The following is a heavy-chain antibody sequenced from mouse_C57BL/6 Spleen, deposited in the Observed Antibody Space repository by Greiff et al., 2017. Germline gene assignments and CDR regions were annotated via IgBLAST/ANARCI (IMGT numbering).Heavy chain of an antibody. D-gene: IGHD3-2*02. CDR1: GYTFTSYW. CDR2: IHPNSGSN. V-gene: IGHV1-64*01. Sequence: VQLLQPGAELVKPGASVKLSCKASGYTFTSYWMHWVKQRPGQGLEWIGMIHPNSGSNNYNEKFKSKATLTVDKSSSTAYMQLSCLTSEDSAVYDWANPTAQARWCADWGQGTRVTVSA. J-gene: IGHJ3*01. CDR3: ANPTAQARWCAD.